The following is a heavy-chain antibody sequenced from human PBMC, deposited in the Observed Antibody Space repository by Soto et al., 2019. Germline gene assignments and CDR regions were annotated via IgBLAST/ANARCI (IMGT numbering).Heavy chain of an antibody. D-gene: IGHD3-22*01. V-gene: IGHV4-39*01. Sequence: SXETLSLTCTVSGVSISSSSYYWGWIRQPPGKGLEWIGSIYYSGSTYYNPSLKSRVTISVDTSKNQFSLKLSSVTAADTAVYYCARQPYYHSSGFSSWGQGTLVTVSS. CDR1: GVSISSSSYY. J-gene: IGHJ4*02. CDR2: IYYSGST. CDR3: ARQPYYHSSGFSS.